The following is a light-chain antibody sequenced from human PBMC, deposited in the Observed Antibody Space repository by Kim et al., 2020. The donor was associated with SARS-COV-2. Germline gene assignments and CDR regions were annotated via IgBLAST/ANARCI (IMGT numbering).Light chain of an antibody. CDR3: QTCESSSVR. CDR1: KLEDKY. V-gene: IGLV3-1*01. J-gene: IGLJ2*01. CDR2: HDT. Sequence: SWSPGQTASITCSGDKLEDKYVCWYQQKAGQSPVLLIYHDTKWPSGIPERFSGSNSGNTAPLTISGTQAMDEAVYYCQTCESSSVRFGGGTQLTV.